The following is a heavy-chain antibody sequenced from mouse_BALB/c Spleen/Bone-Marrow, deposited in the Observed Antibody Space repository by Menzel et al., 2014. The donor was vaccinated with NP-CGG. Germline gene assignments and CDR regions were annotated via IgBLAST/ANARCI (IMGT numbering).Heavy chain of an antibody. V-gene: IGHV3-8*02. CDR2: ISYSGNT. Sequence: EVKVVESGPSLVKPSQPLSLPCSVTGDSITSGYWNWIRKFPGNKLEYMGYISYSGNTYYNPSLKSRISITRDTSKNQYYLQLNSVTTEDTATYYCATYDGYCFDYWGPGTTLTVSS. CDR3: ATYDGYCFDY. J-gene: IGHJ2*01. CDR1: GDSITSGY. D-gene: IGHD2-3*01.